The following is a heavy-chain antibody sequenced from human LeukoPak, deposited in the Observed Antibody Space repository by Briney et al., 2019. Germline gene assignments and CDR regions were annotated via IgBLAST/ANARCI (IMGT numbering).Heavy chain of an antibody. J-gene: IGHJ4*02. CDR3: ARVIWSGYYQIDY. Sequence: GGSLRLSCAASGFTFSNAWMSWVRQAPGKGLEWVSYIRSGGSITRYADYVKGRFTISRDNAKNSLYLQMNSLRAEDTAVYYCARVIWSGYYQIDYWGQGTLVTVSS. CDR2: IRSGGSIT. V-gene: IGHV3-48*01. CDR1: GFTFSNAW. D-gene: IGHD3-3*01.